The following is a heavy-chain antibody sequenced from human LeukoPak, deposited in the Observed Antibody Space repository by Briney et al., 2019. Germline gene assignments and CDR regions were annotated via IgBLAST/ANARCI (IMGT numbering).Heavy chain of an antibody. V-gene: IGHV3-48*03. D-gene: IGHD3-22*01. Sequence: GGSLRLSCAASGFGFGQSEMNWVRQAPGKGLEWFAYISVRAGTIYYADSAEGRFTISRDDAKNSLYLQMNGLRVEDTAIYYCAKDFPHYYEVPHGMDVWGQGTTVTV. CDR2: ISVRAGTI. CDR3: AKDFPHYYEVPHGMDV. CDR1: GFGFGQSE. J-gene: IGHJ6*02.